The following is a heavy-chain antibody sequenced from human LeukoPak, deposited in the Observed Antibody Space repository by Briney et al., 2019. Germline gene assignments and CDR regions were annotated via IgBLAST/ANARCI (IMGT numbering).Heavy chain of an antibody. CDR1: GYTFTGYY. J-gene: IGHJ5*02. D-gene: IGHD5-12*01. CDR3: AIGGLRLGDWFDP. V-gene: IGHV1-2*06. CDR2: INPNSGGT. Sequence: ASVKVSCKASGYTFTGYYMHWVRRAPGQGLEWMGRINPNSGGTNYAQKFQGRVTMTRDTSISTAYMELSRLRSDDTAVYYCAIGGLRLGDWFDPWGQGTLVTVSS.